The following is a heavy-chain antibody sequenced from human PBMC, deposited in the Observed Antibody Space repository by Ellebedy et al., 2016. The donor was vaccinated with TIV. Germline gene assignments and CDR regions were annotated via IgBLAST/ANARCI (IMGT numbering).Heavy chain of an antibody. Sequence: GESLKISCAASGFTFSTYWMSWVRQAPGKGLEWVANINQDGSEKYYVDSVKGRFTISRDNAKNSLNLQMNSLRAEDTALYYCARDGYCNSTSCYGRPFEYWGQGTLVTVSS. D-gene: IGHD2-2*03. CDR3: ARDGYCNSTSCYGRPFEY. CDR1: GFTFSTYW. V-gene: IGHV3-7*01. CDR2: INQDGSEK. J-gene: IGHJ4*02.